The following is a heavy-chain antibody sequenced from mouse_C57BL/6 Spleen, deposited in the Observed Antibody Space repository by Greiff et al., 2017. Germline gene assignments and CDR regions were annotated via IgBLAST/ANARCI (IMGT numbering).Heavy chain of an antibody. Sequence: QVQLKESGPGLVAPSQRLSITCTVSGFSFTSYGVDWVRQPPGKGLEWLGVIWGGGSTNYNSALMSRLSISKDNSKSQVFLKMNSLQTDDTAMYYCAKHYYYGSSWYFDVWGTGTTVTVSS. CDR2: IWGGGST. J-gene: IGHJ1*03. CDR3: AKHYYYGSSWYFDV. V-gene: IGHV2-9*01. D-gene: IGHD1-1*01. CDR1: GFSFTSYG.